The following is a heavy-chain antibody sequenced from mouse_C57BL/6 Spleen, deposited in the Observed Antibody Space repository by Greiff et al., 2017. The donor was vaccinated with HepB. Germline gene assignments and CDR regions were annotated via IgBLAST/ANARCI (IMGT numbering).Heavy chain of an antibody. CDR2: INPNNGGT. J-gene: IGHJ4*01. Sequence: EVQLQQSGPELVKPGASVKISCKASGYTFTDYYMNWVKQSHGKSLEWIGDINPNNGGTSYNQKFKGKATLTVDKSSSTAYMELRSLTSEDSAVYYCAKTAVVARYYAMDYWGQGTSVTVSS. CDR3: AKTAVVARYYAMDY. V-gene: IGHV1-26*01. CDR1: GYTFTDYY. D-gene: IGHD1-1*01.